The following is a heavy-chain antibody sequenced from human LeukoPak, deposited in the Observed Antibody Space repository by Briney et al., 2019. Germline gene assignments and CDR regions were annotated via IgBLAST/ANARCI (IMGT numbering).Heavy chain of an antibody. V-gene: IGHV4-59*01. Sequence: KTSETLSLTCTVSGVSINSYYWSWIRQPPGKGLEWIGYISYSGNTNYNPSLKSRVTISLDTSKKQFFLKLSSVTAADTAMYYCARGNANWGQGTLVTVSS. CDR3: ARGNAN. J-gene: IGHJ4*02. CDR1: GVSINSYY. CDR2: ISYSGNT.